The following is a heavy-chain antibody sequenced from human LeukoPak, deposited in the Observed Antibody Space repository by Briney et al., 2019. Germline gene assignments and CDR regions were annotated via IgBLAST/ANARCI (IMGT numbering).Heavy chain of an antibody. CDR3: ARVRQQLVFDY. CDR1: GFTFNTYS. V-gene: IGHV3-21*01. CDR2: ISSSSNYI. Sequence: PGGSLRLSCAASGFTFNTYSINWVRQAPEKGLEWVSSISSSSNYIYYADSVKGRFTISRDNAKNSLYLQMNSLRAEDTAVYYCARVRQQLVFDYWGQGTLVTVSS. J-gene: IGHJ4*02. D-gene: IGHD6-13*01.